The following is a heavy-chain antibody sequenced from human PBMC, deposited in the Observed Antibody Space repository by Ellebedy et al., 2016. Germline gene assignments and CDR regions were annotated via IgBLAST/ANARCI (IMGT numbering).Heavy chain of an antibody. V-gene: IGHV3-48*01. Sequence: GESLKISCAASGFTFSSYSINWVRQAPGKGLEWVSYISSSSSTIYYADSVKGRFTISRDNAKNPLYLQMNSLRAEDTAVYYCARDYTGYSSSWGQGSLVTVSS. J-gene: IGHJ4*02. CDR1: GFTFSSYS. D-gene: IGHD6-13*01. CDR2: ISSSSSTI. CDR3: ARDYTGYSSS.